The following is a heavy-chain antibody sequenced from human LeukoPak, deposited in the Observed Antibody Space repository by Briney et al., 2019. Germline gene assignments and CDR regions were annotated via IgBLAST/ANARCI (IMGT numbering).Heavy chain of an antibody. CDR2: IYHSGST. D-gene: IGHD3-22*01. CDR3: ARDIAYDSSGYYYAWGQFDY. CDR1: VGPISSYY. V-gene: IGHV4-38-2*02. J-gene: IGHJ4*02. Sequence: SETLSLTCTVPVGPISSYYWAWIRQPPGKGLERNGSIYHSGSTYYNPSLKSRGTISVDTSKNQFSLKLSSVTAADTAVYYCARDIAYDSSGYYYAWGQFDYWGQGTLVTVSS.